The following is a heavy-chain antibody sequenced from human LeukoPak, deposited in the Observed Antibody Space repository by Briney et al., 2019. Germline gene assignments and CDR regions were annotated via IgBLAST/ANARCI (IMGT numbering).Heavy chain of an antibody. D-gene: IGHD3/OR15-3a*01. CDR1: GYTFTTYG. CDR3: ARGLGGSTFADFDY. CDR2: TSAYNGNT. V-gene: IGHV1-18*01. Sequence: ASVKVSFKASGYTFTTYGITWVRQAPGQGLEWMRWTSAYNGNTKYAQSLQGRVTMTTDTSTSTAYMELRGLRSDDTAVYYCARGLGGSTFADFDYWGQGTLVTVSS. J-gene: IGHJ4*02.